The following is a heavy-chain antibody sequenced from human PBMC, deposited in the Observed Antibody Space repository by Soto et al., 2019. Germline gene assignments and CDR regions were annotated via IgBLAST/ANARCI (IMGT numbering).Heavy chain of an antibody. Sequence: QVTLKESGPALVKPTETLTLTCTVSGFSLSNARMGVSWIRQPPGKALEWLAHIFSNDEKSYSISLKSRLTISKDTSKSQVVLTMTNIDPVDTATYYCARTYSSSWSYFEYWGQGALVTLSS. D-gene: IGHD6-13*01. CDR2: IFSNDEK. CDR3: ARTYSSSWSYFEY. V-gene: IGHV2-26*01. J-gene: IGHJ4*02. CDR1: GFSLSNARMG.